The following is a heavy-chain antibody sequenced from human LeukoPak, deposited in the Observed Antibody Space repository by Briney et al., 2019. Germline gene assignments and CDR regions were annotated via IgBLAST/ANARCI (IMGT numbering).Heavy chain of an antibody. CDR1: GGSISSGGYY. CDR3: ARENEQQLAFDY. Sequence: SETLSLTCTVSGGSISSGGYYWSWIRQHPGKGLEWIGYIYYSGSTYYNPSLKSRVTISVDTSKNQFSLKLSSVTAADTAVYYCARENEQQLAFDYWGQGTLVTVSS. V-gene: IGHV4-31*03. CDR2: IYYSGST. D-gene: IGHD6-13*01. J-gene: IGHJ4*02.